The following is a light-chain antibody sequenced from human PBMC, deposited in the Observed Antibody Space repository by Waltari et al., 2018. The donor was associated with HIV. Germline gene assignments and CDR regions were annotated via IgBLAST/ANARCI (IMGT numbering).Light chain of an antibody. CDR3: HQYASFSGT. CDR2: HAS. V-gene: IGKV1-5*03. J-gene: IGKJ1*01. Sequence: DIRLTQSPSTLSASAGDRVAITCRAGQSVGPFLAWYQQKPGKPPKLLIFHASTLEGGVPSRFSGSVSGSDFTLTINGLQSDDFATYYCHQYASFSGTFGQGTKVELK. CDR1: QSVGPF.